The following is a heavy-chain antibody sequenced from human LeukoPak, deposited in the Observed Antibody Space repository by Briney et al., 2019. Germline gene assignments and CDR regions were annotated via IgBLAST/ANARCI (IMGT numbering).Heavy chain of an antibody. CDR3: ARDARGILTPGWFDP. CDR2: INPNSGGT. V-gene: IGHV1-2*02. J-gene: IGHJ5*02. D-gene: IGHD3-9*01. Sequence: ASVKVSCKASGYTFTGYYMHWVRQAPGQGLEWMGWINPNSGGTNYAQKLQGRVTMTTDTSTSTAYMELRSLRSDDTAVYYCARDARGILTPGWFDPWGQGTLVTVSS. CDR1: GYTFTGYY.